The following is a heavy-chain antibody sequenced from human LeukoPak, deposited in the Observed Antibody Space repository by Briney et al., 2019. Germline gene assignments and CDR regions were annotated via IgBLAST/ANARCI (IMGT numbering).Heavy chain of an antibody. Sequence: GGSLRLSCAASGLTFSGYEMNWVRQAPGKGLEWVTYISSSGGIIYYADSVKGRFTISRDNAKNSLSLQMNSLRAEDTAVYYCARDGRYCSTTSRPLAAFDYWGQGTLVTVSS. V-gene: IGHV3-48*03. CDR1: GLTFSGYE. CDR3: ARDGRYCSTTSRPLAAFDY. J-gene: IGHJ4*02. D-gene: IGHD2-2*01. CDR2: ISSSGGII.